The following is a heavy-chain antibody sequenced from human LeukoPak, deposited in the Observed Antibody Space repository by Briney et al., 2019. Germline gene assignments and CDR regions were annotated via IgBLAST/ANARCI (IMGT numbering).Heavy chain of an antibody. CDR3: AKDPRPLRFLEWLWD. CDR2: ISGSDDGT. CDR1: GFTFSTYA. V-gene: IGHV3-23*01. D-gene: IGHD3-3*01. J-gene: IGHJ4*02. Sequence: GGSLRLSCAASGFTFSTYAMSWVRQIPGKGLEWVSAISGSDDGTYYADSVKGRFTISRDNSKNTLYLQMNSLRAEDTAVYYCAKDPRPLRFLEWLWDWGQGTLVTVSS.